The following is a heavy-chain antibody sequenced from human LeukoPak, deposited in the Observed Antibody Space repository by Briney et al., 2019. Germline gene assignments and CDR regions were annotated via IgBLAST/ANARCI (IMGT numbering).Heavy chain of an antibody. CDR2: ISGTSGST. J-gene: IGHJ4*02. Sequence: GGSLRLSCAASGFTFSSYWMTWVRQAPGKGLEWVSVISGTSGSTFYADSVKGRFTISRDNSKNTLYLQMDSLRAEDTAVYYCAKDLRLPAAIGVGQRLPLGYWGQGTLVTVSS. CDR3: AKDLRLPAAIGVGQRLPLGY. D-gene: IGHD2-2*01. V-gene: IGHV3-23*01. CDR1: GFTFSSYW.